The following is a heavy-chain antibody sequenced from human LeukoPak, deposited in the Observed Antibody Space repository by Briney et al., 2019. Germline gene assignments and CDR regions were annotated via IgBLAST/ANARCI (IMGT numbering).Heavy chain of an antibody. CDR3: ARGLYSRCSGYDWRGRAYFDY. D-gene: IGHD5-12*01. Sequence: SETLSLTCAVYGGSFSGYYWSWIRQPPGKGLEWIGEINHSGSTNYNPSLKSRVTISVDTSKNQFSLKLSSVTAADTAVYYCARGLYSRCSGYDWRGRAYFDYWGQGTLVTVSS. V-gene: IGHV4-34*01. CDR2: INHSGST. J-gene: IGHJ4*02. CDR1: GGSFSGYY.